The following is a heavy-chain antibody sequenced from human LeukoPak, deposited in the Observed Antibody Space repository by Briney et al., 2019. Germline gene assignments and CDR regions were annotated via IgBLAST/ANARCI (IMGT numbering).Heavy chain of an antibody. V-gene: IGHV4-39*02. CDR3: AREMGVVTAHGIDV. CDR1: GGSIISSDYH. CDR2: ISYSGNT. D-gene: IGHD4-23*01. J-gene: IGHJ6*02. Sequence: KPSETLSLTCTVSGGSIISSDYHWGWVRQPPGKGLEWIGTISYSGNTDYNPSLRSRVTISVDTSNNQFSLRLSSVTAADTALYYCAREMGVVTAHGIDVWGQGTTVTVSS.